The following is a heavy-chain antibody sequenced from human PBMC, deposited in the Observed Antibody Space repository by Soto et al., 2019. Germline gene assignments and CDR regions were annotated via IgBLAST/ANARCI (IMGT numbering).Heavy chain of an antibody. CDR2: ISYDGSNK. D-gene: IGHD5-18*01. Sequence: GGSLRLSCAASGFTFSSYAMRWVRQAPGKGLEWVAVISYDGSNKYYADSVKGRFTISRDNSKNTLYLQMNSLRAEDTAVYYCSRDRIQLPGTLAEFDYQGQLTLVTVSS. V-gene: IGHV3-30-3*01. CDR3: SRDRIQLPGTLAEFDY. CDR1: GFTFSSYA. J-gene: IGHJ4*02.